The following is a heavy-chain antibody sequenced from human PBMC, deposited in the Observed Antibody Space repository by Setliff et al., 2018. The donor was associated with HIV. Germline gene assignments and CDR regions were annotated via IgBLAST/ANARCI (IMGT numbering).Heavy chain of an antibody. CDR3: ARDPFLWEVTPP. D-gene: IGHD3-10*01. Sequence: ASVKVSCKASGYTFTGHYMHWVRQAPGQGLQWMGWIDPHTGGPQYSQKFLGRVTMTRDTSISTAYMELSRLRYDDTAIYYCARDPFLWEVTPPWGQGTLVTVSS. J-gene: IGHJ5*02. V-gene: IGHV1-2*02. CDR1: GYTFTGHY. CDR2: IDPHTGGP.